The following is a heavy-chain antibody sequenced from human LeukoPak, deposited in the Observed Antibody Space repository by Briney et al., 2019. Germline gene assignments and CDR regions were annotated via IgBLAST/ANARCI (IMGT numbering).Heavy chain of an antibody. Sequence: GGSLRLSCAASGFTFSSYEMNWVRQAPGKGLEWVSYISSSGSTIYYADSAKGRFTISRDNAKNSLYLQMNSLRAEDTAVYYCARDKFEYSSSSGYWGQGTLVTVSS. CDR3: ARDKFEYSSSSGY. J-gene: IGHJ4*02. CDR2: ISSSGSTI. D-gene: IGHD6-6*01. CDR1: GFTFSSYE. V-gene: IGHV3-48*03.